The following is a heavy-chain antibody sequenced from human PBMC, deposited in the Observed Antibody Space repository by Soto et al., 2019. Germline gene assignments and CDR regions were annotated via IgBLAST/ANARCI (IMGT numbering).Heavy chain of an antibody. D-gene: IGHD6-6*01. Sequence: ASVKVSCKASGYSFTNYYVHWVRQAPGQGLEWMGIINPSGGTTVFAQKFQGRVTMTRDTSTSTVYMELSSLRSEDTAVYYCARESVAVLAAFDYWGQGTLVTVSS. J-gene: IGHJ4*02. V-gene: IGHV1-46*01. CDR3: ARESVAVLAAFDY. CDR2: INPSGGTT. CDR1: GYSFTNYY.